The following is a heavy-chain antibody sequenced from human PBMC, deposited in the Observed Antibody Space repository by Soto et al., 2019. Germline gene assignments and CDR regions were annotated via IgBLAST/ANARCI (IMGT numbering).Heavy chain of an antibody. J-gene: IGHJ5*02. Sequence: LSLTCAVYGGSFSGYYWSWIRQPPGKGLEWIGEINHSGSTNYNPSLKSRVTISVDTSKNQFSLKLSSVTAADTAVYYCARGRTYYDFWSGEQYNWFDPWGQGTLVTVSS. CDR1: GGSFSGYY. V-gene: IGHV4-34*01. CDR3: ARGRTYYDFWSGEQYNWFDP. CDR2: INHSGST. D-gene: IGHD3-3*01.